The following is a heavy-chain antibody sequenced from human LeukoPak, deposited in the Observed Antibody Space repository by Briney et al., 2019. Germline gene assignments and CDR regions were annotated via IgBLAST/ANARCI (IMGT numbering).Heavy chain of an antibody. J-gene: IGHJ4*02. CDR3: AKAPLYYDIDADY. Sequence: GGSLRLSCAASGFTFSSYSMSWVRQAPGKGLEWVSYISSSSSTIYYADSVKGRFTISRDNAKNSLYLQMNSLRAEDTAVYYCAKAPLYYDIDADYWGQGTLVTVSS. CDR2: ISSSSSTI. V-gene: IGHV3-48*01. CDR1: GFTFSSYS. D-gene: IGHD3-9*01.